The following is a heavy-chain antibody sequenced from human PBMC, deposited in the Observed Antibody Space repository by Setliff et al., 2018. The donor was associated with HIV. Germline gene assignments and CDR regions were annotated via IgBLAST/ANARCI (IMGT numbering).Heavy chain of an antibody. CDR2: IHTSGST. CDR1: GGSISTSSYY. Sequence: SETLSLTCGVSGGSISTSSYYWSCIRQPAGKGLEWIGHIHTSGSTKYNPSLKSRVTISADTSKNQFSLNLSSVTAAETAVYYCARVGYHGSGRYSFDYWGQGTLVTVSS. CDR3: ARVGYHGSGRYSFDY. V-gene: IGHV4-61*09. D-gene: IGHD3-10*01. J-gene: IGHJ4*02.